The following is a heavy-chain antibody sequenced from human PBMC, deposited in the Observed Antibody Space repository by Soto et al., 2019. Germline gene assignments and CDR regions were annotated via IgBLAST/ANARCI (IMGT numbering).Heavy chain of an antibody. J-gene: IGHJ4*02. D-gene: IGHD1-26*01. CDR1: GCTFSSCS. Sequence: QVQLVQSGAEVKKPGSSVKVSCKASGCTFSSCSINWVRQAPGQGLEWMGEIIPIFGTANYAQKFQGRVTITADESTSTAYMELTSLRSEDTAVYYCARDGGRHSGGIDYWGQGTLVIFSS. CDR3: ARDGGRHSGGIDY. V-gene: IGHV1-69*01. CDR2: IIPIFGTA.